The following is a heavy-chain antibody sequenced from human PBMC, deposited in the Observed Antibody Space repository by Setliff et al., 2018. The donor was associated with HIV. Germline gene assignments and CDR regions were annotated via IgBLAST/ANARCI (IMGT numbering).Heavy chain of an antibody. V-gene: IGHV3-53*01. D-gene: IGHD5-12*01. Sequence: PGGSLRLSCAASGFAVSGNYMSWVRQAPGKGLEWVSVIYVGDTTYYADSVKGRFTISRDNSKNTLYLQMNSLRVEDTAVFYCVTDRDGYNHWGHGTLVTVSS. CDR1: GFAVSGNY. J-gene: IGHJ4*01. CDR2: IYVGDTT. CDR3: VTDRDGYNH.